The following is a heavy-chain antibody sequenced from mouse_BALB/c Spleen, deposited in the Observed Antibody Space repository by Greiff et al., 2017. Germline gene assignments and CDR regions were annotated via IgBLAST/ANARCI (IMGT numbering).Heavy chain of an antibody. V-gene: IGHV1-14*01. J-gene: IGHJ4*01. D-gene: IGHD1-1*01. CDR1: GYTFTSYV. CDR3: ARDYYGSSYDAMDY. Sequence: VQLQQSGPELVKPGASVKMSCKASGYTFTSYVMHWVKQKPGQGLEWIGYINPYNDGTKYNEKFKGKATLTSDKSSSTAYMERSSLTSEDSAVYYCARDYYGSSYDAMDYWGQGTSVTVSS. CDR2: INPYNDGT.